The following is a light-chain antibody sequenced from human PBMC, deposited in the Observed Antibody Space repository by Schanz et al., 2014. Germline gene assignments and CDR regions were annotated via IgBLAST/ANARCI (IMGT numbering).Light chain of an antibody. CDR2: EVS. V-gene: IGLV2-8*01. Sequence: QCALTQPPSASGSPGQSVTISCTGTSSDVGDYKFVSWYQQHPGKAPKLMIYEVSKRPSGVPDRFSGSKSGNTASLTISGLQAEDEADYYCCSYAGSNNFGVFGTGTKLTVL. CDR3: CSYAGSNNFGV. CDR1: SSDVGDYKF. J-gene: IGLJ1*01.